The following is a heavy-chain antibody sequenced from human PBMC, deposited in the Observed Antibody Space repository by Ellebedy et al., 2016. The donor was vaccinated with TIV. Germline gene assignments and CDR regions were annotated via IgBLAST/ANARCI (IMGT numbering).Heavy chain of an antibody. J-gene: IGHJ2*01. CDR1: GFTFSRFW. D-gene: IGHD3-9*01. CDR3: ARDYLALRYFDWQNNYYFDL. CDR2: IKQDGDEK. V-gene: IGHV3-7*01. Sequence: GESLKISCATSGFTFSRFWMSWVRQAPGKGLEWVASIKQDGDEKYYVESVKGRFTVSRDNVRDSLYLQMSSLRAEDTAMYFCARDYLALRYFDWQNNYYFDLWGRGALVTVSS.